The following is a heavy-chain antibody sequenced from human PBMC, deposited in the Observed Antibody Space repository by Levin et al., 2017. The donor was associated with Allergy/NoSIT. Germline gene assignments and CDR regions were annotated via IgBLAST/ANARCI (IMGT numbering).Heavy chain of an antibody. Sequence: SQTLSLTCTVSGGSISSYHWSWIRQPPGKGLEWIGYIYYTGSTNYNPSLKSRVTISVDTSKNQFSLKLSSVTAADTAVYYCARLYCGGDSCYPYDSGMDVWGQGTTVTVSS. CDR2: IYYTGST. CDR1: GGSISSYH. V-gene: IGHV4-59*08. J-gene: IGHJ6*02. CDR3: ARLYCGGDSCYPYDSGMDV. D-gene: IGHD2-15*01.